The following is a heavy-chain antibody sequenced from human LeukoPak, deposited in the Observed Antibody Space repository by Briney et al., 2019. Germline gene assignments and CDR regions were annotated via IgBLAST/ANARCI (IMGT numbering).Heavy chain of an antibody. CDR1: GGSISSRY. J-gene: IGHJ4*02. D-gene: IGHD3-22*01. V-gene: IGHV4-59*11. CDR2: IYYSGSP. CDR3: ARAYYYDSSGYYGMDY. Sequence: PETLSLTCTVSGGSISSRYWSWIRQPPGKGLEWNGYIYYSGSPNSNPSLKSRVTKSVDTSKNHCSLKLSSVTAADPGVYYCARAYYYDSSGYYGMDYWGQGTLVTVSS.